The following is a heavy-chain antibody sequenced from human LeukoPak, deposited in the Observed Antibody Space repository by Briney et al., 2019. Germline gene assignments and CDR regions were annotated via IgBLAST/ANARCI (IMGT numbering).Heavy chain of an antibody. D-gene: IGHD2-15*01. J-gene: IGHJ4*02. Sequence: SETLSLTCTVSGGSISSSSYYWGWIRQPPGKGLEWIGSIYHSGGTYYNPSLKSRVTISVDTSKNQFSLKLSSVTAADTAVYYCARVVVAAIVAFDYWGQGTLVTVSS. CDR1: GGSISSSSYY. V-gene: IGHV4-39*07. CDR2: IYHSGGT. CDR3: ARVVVAAIVAFDY.